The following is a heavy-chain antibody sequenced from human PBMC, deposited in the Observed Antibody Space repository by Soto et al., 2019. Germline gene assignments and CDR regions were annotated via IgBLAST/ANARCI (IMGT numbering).Heavy chain of an antibody. CDR3: ARSDIVVVASWFAP. J-gene: IGHJ5*02. CDR2: ISAYNGNT. V-gene: IGHV1-18*01. Sequence: GASGKVSCKASGFTFTSFGISWVPQAPGQGLGWMGWISAYNGNTKYAQKLQGRGTMTTDTSTSTAYMELRSLRSDDTAVYYCARSDIVVVASWFAPWGQGTLVTVSS. CDR1: GFTFTSFG. D-gene: IGHD2-15*01.